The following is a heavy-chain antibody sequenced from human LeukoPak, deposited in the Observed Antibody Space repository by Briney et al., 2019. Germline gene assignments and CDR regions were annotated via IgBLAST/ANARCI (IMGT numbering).Heavy chain of an antibody. J-gene: IGHJ3*02. CDR3: AKWGDYDGAFDI. CDR2: ISGSGGST. D-gene: IGHD4-23*01. Sequence: GGSLRLSCAASGFTFSSYAMSWVRQAPGKGLEWVSAISGSGGSTYYADSVRGRFTISRDNSKNTLYLQMNSLRAEDTAVYYCAKWGDYDGAFDIWGQGTMVTVSS. V-gene: IGHV3-23*01. CDR1: GFTFSSYA.